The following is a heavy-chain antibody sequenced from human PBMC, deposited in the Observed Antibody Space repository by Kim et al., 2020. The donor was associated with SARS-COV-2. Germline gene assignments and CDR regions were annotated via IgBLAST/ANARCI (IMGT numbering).Heavy chain of an antibody. V-gene: IGHV4-4*02. J-gene: IGHJ6*04. Sequence: SETLSLTCAVSGGSISSSNWWRWVRQPPGKGLWWIGEIYHSGSTNYNPSLKSRVTISVDKSKNQFSLKLSSVTAADTAVYYCASFSDSSGWYYYYYYGMDVWGEGTTVTVSS. D-gene: IGHD6-19*01. CDR1: GGSISSSNW. CDR3: ASFSDSSGWYYYYYYGMDV. CDR2: IYHSGST.